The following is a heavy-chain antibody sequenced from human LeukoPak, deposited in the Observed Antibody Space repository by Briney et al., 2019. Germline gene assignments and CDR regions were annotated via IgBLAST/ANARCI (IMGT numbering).Heavy chain of an antibody. D-gene: IGHD6-19*01. CDR3: AKGAVAAGY. Sequence: PGGSLRLSCAASAFAFSSYAVTWVRQAPGKGLEWVSGISASGGSTYYADSVKGRFTISRDNSKNTLYLQMNSLRAEDTAVYYCAKGAVAAGYWGQGTLVTVSS. CDR2: ISASGGST. V-gene: IGHV3-23*01. J-gene: IGHJ4*02. CDR1: AFAFSSYA.